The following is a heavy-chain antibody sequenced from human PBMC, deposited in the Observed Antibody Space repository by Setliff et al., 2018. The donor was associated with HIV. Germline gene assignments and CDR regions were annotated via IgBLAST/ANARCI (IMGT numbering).Heavy chain of an antibody. CDR2: ISPDGTRN. D-gene: IGHD3-3*01. CDR3: ARVLLITNAVYGVVSNRFDP. Sequence: LKISCAASGFTFGNFWMHWVRQAPGKGLEWVASISPDGTRNHCVGSVKGRFTASRDNAKNSLYLQMNSLRAEDTAVYFCARVLLITNAVYGVVSNRFDPWGRGSQVTVSS. V-gene: IGHV3-7*03. J-gene: IGHJ5*02. CDR1: GFTFGNFW.